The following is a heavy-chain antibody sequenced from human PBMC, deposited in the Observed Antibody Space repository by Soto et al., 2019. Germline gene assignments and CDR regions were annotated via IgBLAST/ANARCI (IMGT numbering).Heavy chain of an antibody. CDR3: AADSSSYSATNPDY. CDR1: GFTFTSSA. CDR2: IVVGSGNT. J-gene: IGHJ4*02. Sequence: SVKVSCKASGFTFTSSAVQWLRQARGQRLEWIGWIVVGSGNTNYAQKFQERVTITRDMSTSTAYMELSSLRSEDTAVYYCAADSSSYSATNPDYWGQGTLVTVSS. V-gene: IGHV1-58*01. D-gene: IGHD6-25*01.